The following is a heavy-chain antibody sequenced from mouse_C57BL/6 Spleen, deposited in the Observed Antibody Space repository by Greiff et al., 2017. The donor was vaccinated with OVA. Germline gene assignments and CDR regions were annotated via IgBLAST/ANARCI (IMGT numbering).Heavy chain of an antibody. CDR2: IYPRSGNT. J-gene: IGHJ4*01. V-gene: IGHV1-81*01. Sequence: VKLVESGAELARPGASVKLSCKASGYTFTSYGIRWVKQRTGQGLEWIGEIYPRSGNTYYNEKFKGKATLTADKSSSTAYMELRSLTSEDSAVYYCARYPITTVVATDAMDYWGQGTSVTVSS. D-gene: IGHD1-1*01. CDR3: ARYPITTVVATDAMDY. CDR1: GYTFTSYG.